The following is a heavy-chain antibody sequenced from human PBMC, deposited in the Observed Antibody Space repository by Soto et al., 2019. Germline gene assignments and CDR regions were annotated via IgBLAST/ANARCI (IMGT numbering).Heavy chain of an antibody. V-gene: IGHV1-3*01. D-gene: IGHD3-22*01. Sequence: ASVKVSCKASGYTFTSYAMHWVRQAPGQRLEWMGWINAGNGNTKYSQKFQGRVTITRDTSASTAYMELSSLRAEDTAVYYCARVYYYDSSGYYYYYYYGMDVWGQGTTVTVSS. CDR3: ARVYYYDSSGYYYYYYYGMDV. CDR2: INAGNGNT. CDR1: GYTFTSYA. J-gene: IGHJ6*02.